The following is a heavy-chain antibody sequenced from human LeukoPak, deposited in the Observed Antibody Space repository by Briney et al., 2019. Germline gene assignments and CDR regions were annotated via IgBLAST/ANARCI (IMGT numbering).Heavy chain of an antibody. CDR2: ISSSGTTM. V-gene: IGHV3-48*03. Sequence: GGSLRLSCAASGFTFSSYEMNWVRQAPGKGLEWVSYISSSGTTMYYADSVKGRFTPSRDNAKNSLYLQMNTLRAEDTAVYYCARAVAGKVGYFDYWGQGTLVTVSS. D-gene: IGHD6-19*01. CDR3: ARAVAGKVGYFDY. CDR1: GFTFSSYE. J-gene: IGHJ4*02.